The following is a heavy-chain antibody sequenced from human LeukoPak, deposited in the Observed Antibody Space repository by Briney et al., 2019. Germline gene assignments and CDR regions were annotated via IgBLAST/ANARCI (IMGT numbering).Heavy chain of an antibody. J-gene: IGHJ4*02. CDR3: AKLLNTGSYFYY. CDR1: GFTFSSYA. V-gene: IGHV3-23*01. D-gene: IGHD1-26*01. CDR2: ISASDSST. Sequence: GGSLRLSCAASGFTFSSYAMSWVRQAPGKGLEWVSVISASDSSTYYADSVKGRFSISRDNSKNTLYLQMNSLKAEDTAIYYCAKLLNTGSYFYYWGQGTLVTVSS.